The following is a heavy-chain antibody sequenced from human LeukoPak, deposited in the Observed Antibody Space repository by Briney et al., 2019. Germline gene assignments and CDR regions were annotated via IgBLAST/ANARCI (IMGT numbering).Heavy chain of an antibody. CDR3: ARRSSGSPPYYFGY. V-gene: IGHV3-30*04. J-gene: IGHJ4*02. CDR1: GFTFSSYA. CDR2: ISYDGSNK. Sequence: GGSLRLSCAASGFTFSSYAMHWVRQAPGKGLEWVAVISYDGSNKYYADSVKGRFTISRDNSKNTLYLQMNSLRAEDTAVYYCARRSSGSPPYYFGYWGQGALVTVSS. D-gene: IGHD1-26*01.